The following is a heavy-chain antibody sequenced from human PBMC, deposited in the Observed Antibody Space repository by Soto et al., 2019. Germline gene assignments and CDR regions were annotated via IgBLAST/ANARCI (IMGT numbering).Heavy chain of an antibody. J-gene: IGHJ4*02. D-gene: IGHD1-26*01. CDR2: IYYSGST. CDR1: GGSISSGGYY. Sequence: SETLSLTCTVSGGSISSGGYYWSWIRQHPGKGLEWIGYIYYSGSTYYNPSLKSRVTISVDTSKNQFSLKLSSVTAADTAVYYSAAETLEEWEIDYWGQGTLVTVSS. V-gene: IGHV4-31*03. CDR3: AAETLEEWEIDY.